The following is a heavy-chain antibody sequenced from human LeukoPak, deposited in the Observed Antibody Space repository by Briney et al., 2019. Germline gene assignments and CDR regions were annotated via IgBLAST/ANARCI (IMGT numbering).Heavy chain of an antibody. V-gene: IGHV3-7*01. D-gene: IGHD4-23*01. CDR1: GFTFSTYW. Sequence: GGSLRLSCAASGFTFSTYWMTWVRPAPGKGLEWMANIKEAGSEKFYVDSVKGRFTISRDNAKNSLYLQMNSLRAEDTAVYYCAREHGGDSGHFDYWGQGALVTVSS. J-gene: IGHJ4*02. CDR2: IKEAGSEK. CDR3: AREHGGDSGHFDY.